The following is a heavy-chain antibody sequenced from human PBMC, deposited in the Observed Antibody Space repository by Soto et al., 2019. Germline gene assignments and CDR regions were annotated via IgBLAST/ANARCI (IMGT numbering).Heavy chain of an antibody. Sequence: GSLRLSCTASEFTFSNYWMYWVRQAPGKGLVWVSRINSGGGTYYADSVKGRFTISRDNSKNTVFLQMNSLRAEDTAVYFCARVGYSSGWLRNWGQGTLVTVSS. J-gene: IGHJ4*02. D-gene: IGHD6-19*01. CDR1: EFTFSNYW. CDR2: INSGGGT. CDR3: ARVGYSSGWLRN. V-gene: IGHV3-66*01.